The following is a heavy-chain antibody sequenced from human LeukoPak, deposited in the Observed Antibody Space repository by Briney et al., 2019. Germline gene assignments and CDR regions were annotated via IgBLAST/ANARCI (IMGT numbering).Heavy chain of an antibody. CDR1: GFTFSNYW. V-gene: IGHV3-7*01. J-gene: IGHJ4*02. Sequence: TGGSLRLSCAASGFTFSNYWMFWVRQAPGKGLEWVANIRQDSSEKYYADSVKGRFTISRDSTKNSLYLQMNSLRAEDTAVYYCSRDPTYYLRYGYFDYWGQGALVTVSS. D-gene: IGHD1-26*01. CDR2: IRQDSSEK. CDR3: SRDPTYYLRYGYFDY.